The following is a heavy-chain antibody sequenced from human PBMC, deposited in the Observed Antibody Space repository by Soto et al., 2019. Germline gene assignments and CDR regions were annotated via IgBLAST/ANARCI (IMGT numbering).Heavy chain of an antibody. J-gene: IGHJ3*02. CDR1: GGSISSSSYY. V-gene: IGHV4-39*01. CDR2: IYYSGST. Sequence: SETLSLTCTVSGGSISSSSYYWGWIRQPPGKGLEWIGSIYYSGSTYYNPSLKSRVTISVDTSKNQFSLKLSSVTAADTAVYYCARPLEPGSITFGGVIEGIDAFDIWGQGTMVTVSS. D-gene: IGHD3-16*01. CDR3: ARPLEPGSITFGGVIEGIDAFDI.